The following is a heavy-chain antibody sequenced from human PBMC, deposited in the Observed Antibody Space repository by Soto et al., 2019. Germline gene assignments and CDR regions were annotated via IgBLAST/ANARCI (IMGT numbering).Heavy chain of an antibody. J-gene: IGHJ4*02. V-gene: IGHV3-7*01. CDR1: GFTFSSYW. D-gene: IGHD3-10*01. CDR2: IKQDGSEK. CDR3: ARSARGLPNDY. Sequence: EVQLVESGGGLVQPGGSLRLSCAASGFTFSSYWMSWVRQAPGKGLEWVANIKQDGSEKYYVDSVKGRFTISRDNAKNSLYLKMNSLRAEDTAVYYCARSARGLPNDYWGQGTLVTVSS.